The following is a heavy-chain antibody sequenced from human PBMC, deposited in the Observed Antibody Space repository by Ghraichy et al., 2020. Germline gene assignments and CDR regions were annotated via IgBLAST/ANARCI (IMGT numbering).Heavy chain of an antibody. D-gene: IGHD3-9*01. CDR3: ARFKGDILTGSGYFDY. CDR2: IIPIFGTA. CDR1: GGTFSSYA. Sequence: SVKVSCKASGGTFSSYAISWVRQAPGQGLEWMGGIIPIFGTANYAQKFQGRVTITADESTSTAYMELSSLRSEDTAVYYCARFKGDILTGSGYFDYWGQGTLVTVSS. J-gene: IGHJ4*02. V-gene: IGHV1-69*13.